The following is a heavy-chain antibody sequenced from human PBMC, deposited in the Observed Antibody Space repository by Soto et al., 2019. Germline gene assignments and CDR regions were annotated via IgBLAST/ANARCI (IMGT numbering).Heavy chain of an antibody. CDR1: GFTFDDYT. V-gene: IGHV3-43*01. CDR2: ISWDGGST. Sequence: GGSLRLSCAASGFTFDDYTMHWVRQAPGKGLEWVSLISWDGGSTYYADSVKGRFTISRDNSKNSLYLQMNSLRTEDTSLYYCAKEGKLGDYYDSSGYRYYYYGMDVWGQGTTVTVSS. D-gene: IGHD3-22*01. CDR3: AKEGKLGDYYDSSGYRYYYYGMDV. J-gene: IGHJ6*02.